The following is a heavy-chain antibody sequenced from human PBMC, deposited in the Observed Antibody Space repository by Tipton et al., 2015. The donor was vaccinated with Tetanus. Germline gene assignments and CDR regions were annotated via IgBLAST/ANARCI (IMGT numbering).Heavy chain of an antibody. CDR1: GFIFSSYG. CDR3: AREADCSGGSCFSGDFDT. CDR2: SWYDGTDK. V-gene: IGHV3-33*01. Sequence: SLRLSCAASGFIFSSYGIHWVRQAPGKGLEWVAVSWYDGTDKYYADSVKGRFTISRDNSKNTLYLQMNSLRAKDTAVYYCAREADCSGGSCFSGDFDTWGQGTQVTVSS. D-gene: IGHD2-15*01. J-gene: IGHJ4*02.